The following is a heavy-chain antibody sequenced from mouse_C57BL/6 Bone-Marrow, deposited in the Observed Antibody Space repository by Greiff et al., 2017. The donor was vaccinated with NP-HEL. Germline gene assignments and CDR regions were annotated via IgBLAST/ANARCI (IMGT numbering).Heavy chain of an antibody. CDR3: AGGNYLAWFAY. V-gene: IGHV1-81*01. CDR1: GYTFTSYG. D-gene: IGHD2-1*01. Sequence: VKLQESGAELARPGASVKLSCKASGYTFTSYGISWVKQRTGQGLEWIGEIYPRSGNTYYNEKFKGKATLTADKSSSTAYMELRSLTSEDSAVYFCAGGNYLAWFAYWGQGTLVTVSA. J-gene: IGHJ3*01. CDR2: IYPRSGNT.